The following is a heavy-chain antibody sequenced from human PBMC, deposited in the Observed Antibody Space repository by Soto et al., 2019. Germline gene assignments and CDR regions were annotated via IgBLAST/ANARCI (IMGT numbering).Heavy chain of an antibody. CDR3: ARAWDYDILTGYSGPHYYGMDV. CDR2: IIPIFGTA. V-gene: IGHV1-69*13. J-gene: IGHJ6*02. CDR1: GGTFSTYA. D-gene: IGHD3-9*01. Sequence: SVKVSCKASGGTFSTYAISWGRQAPGQGLEWMGGIIPIFGTANYAQKFQGRVTITADESTSTAYMELSSLRSEDTAVYYCARAWDYDILTGYSGPHYYGMDVWGQGTTVTVSS.